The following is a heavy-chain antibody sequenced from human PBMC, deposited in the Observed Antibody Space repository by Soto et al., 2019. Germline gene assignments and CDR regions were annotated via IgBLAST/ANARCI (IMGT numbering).Heavy chain of an antibody. J-gene: IGHJ3*02. CDR1: GFTVSSNY. D-gene: IGHD1-26*01. CDR2: IYSGGST. Sequence: EVQLVESGGGLVQPGGSLRLSCAASGFTVSSNYMSWVRQAPGKGLEWVSVIYSGGSTYYADSVKGRFTISRDNSKNTLYLQMNSLRAEDTAVYYCASSNGGSYDGEAFDIWGQGTMVTVSS. CDR3: ASSNGGSYDGEAFDI. V-gene: IGHV3-66*01.